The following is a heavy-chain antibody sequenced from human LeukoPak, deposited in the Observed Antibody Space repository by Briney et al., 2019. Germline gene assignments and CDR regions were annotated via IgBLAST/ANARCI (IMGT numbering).Heavy chain of an antibody. D-gene: IGHD6-13*01. V-gene: IGHV3-53*01. CDR2: FYSGYNT. J-gene: IGHJ4*02. Sequence: GGSLRLSCAASGFTVSSNYMSWVRQTPGKGLEWVSVFYSGYNTYYADSVKGRFTISRDNSKNTLYLQMNSLRAEDTAVYYCARMIAAAGTTRGDYFDYWGQGTLVTVSS. CDR3: ARMIAAAGTTRGDYFDY. CDR1: GFTVSSNY.